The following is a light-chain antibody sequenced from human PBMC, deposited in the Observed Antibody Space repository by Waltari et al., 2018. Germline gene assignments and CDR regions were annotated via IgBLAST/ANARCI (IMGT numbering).Light chain of an antibody. Sequence: EIVMTQSPVTLSVSPGERATLSYRASLSINTDLAWYQQKPSQASRLLIYGASARATVIPSRFSGSGSGTEFTLTISCLQSEDFAVYYCQQYNAWPPSLTFGGGTKVDIK. CDR2: GAS. V-gene: IGKV3-15*01. CDR3: QQYNAWPPSLT. J-gene: IGKJ4*01. CDR1: LSINTD.